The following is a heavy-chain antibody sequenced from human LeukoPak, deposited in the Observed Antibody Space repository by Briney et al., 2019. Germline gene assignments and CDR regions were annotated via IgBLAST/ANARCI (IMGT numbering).Heavy chain of an antibody. V-gene: IGHV4-4*02. CDR3: ARSERYNSGWYFYFDY. J-gene: IGHJ4*02. D-gene: IGHD6-19*01. CDR2: VNLQGST. CDR1: GGSITSTNY. Sequence: SGTLSLTCGVSGGSITSTNYWTWVRQPPGKGLGWIGEVNLQGSTNYNPSLMGRVAISVDMSENHISLQLTSVTAADTAVYYCARSERYNSGWYFYFDYWGQGTLVTVPS.